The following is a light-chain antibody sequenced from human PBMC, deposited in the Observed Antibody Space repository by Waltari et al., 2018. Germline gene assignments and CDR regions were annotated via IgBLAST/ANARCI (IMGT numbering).Light chain of an antibody. J-gene: IGLJ2*01. CDR1: RRDVGCYNY. CDR3: SSYTSSSTLVV. CDR2: DVS. V-gene: IGLV2-14*03. Sequence: QSALTQPASVSGSPGQSITISCTGTRRDVGCYNYVSCYQQHPGKAPKPMLYDVSNRPSGVSNRFSGSKSGNTASLTISGLQAEDEADYYCSSYTSSSTLVVFGGGTKLTVL.